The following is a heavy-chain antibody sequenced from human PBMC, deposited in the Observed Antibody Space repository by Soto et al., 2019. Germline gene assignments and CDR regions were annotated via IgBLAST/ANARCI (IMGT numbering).Heavy chain of an antibody. CDR1: GFIVSSYY. J-gene: IGHJ3*01. CDR3: AKSGGNGWFADAFDV. D-gene: IGHD6-19*01. Sequence: EVQLVESGGGLIQPGGSLRLSCAGSGFIVSSYYMSWVRQAPGKGLEWISVIYSGGSTYYADSVKGRFTISRDNSENTLYLQLNSPRAEDTAVYYCAKSGGNGWFADAFDVWGQGTMVTVSS. CDR2: IYSGGST. V-gene: IGHV3-53*01.